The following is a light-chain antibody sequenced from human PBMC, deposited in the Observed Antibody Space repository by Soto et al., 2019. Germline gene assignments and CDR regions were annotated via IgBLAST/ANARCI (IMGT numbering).Light chain of an antibody. Sequence: QSVLTQPASMSGSPGQSITISCTGTSSDIGGYNYVSWYQQYPGKAPKLMIYEVNNRPLGVSNRFSGFKSGNTASLAISGLQADDEADYYCSSYTSTSTIVFGGGTKLTV. CDR3: SSYTSTSTIV. V-gene: IGLV2-14*01. CDR2: EVN. J-gene: IGLJ2*01. CDR1: SSDIGGYNY.